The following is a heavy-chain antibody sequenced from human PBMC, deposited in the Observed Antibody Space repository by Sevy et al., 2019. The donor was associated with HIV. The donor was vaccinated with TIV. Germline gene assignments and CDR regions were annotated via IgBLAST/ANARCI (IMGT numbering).Heavy chain of an antibody. V-gene: IGHV4-59*01. Sequence: SETLSLTCTVSGGSISSYYWSWIRQPPGKGLEWIGYIYYSGSTNYNPSLKSRVTISVDTSKNQFSLKLSSVTAADTAVYYCARSEVVTLFGVVIMNGMDVWGQGTTVTVSS. CDR3: ARSEVVTLFGVVIMNGMDV. CDR1: GGSISSYY. J-gene: IGHJ6*02. CDR2: IYYSGST. D-gene: IGHD3-3*01.